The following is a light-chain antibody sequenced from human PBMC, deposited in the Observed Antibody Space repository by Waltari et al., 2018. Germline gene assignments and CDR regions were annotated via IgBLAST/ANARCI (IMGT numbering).Light chain of an antibody. V-gene: IGKV3-15*01. CDR2: DAS. CDR3: QQYHNWPRT. CDR1: QSVSSN. Sequence: ETVMTQSPATLSVSPGERATLSCRASQSVSSNLAWYQQKPGQAPRPLIYDASTRATGIPARFSGSGSGTEFTLTISSMQSEDFAVYYCQQYHNWPRTFGQGTKVEIK. J-gene: IGKJ1*01.